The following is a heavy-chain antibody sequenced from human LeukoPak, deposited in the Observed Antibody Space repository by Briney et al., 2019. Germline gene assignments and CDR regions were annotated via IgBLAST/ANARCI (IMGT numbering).Heavy chain of an antibody. CDR2: VNNDGRST. Sequence: GGSLRLSCAASGFTFSWYYMHWVRQAPRKGLVRVSRVNNDGRSTSYADSVKGRFTLSRDNAKNTLYLQMNSLRAEDTAVYFCARGNYYGMDVWGNGTTVTVSS. V-gene: IGHV3-74*01. CDR3: ARGNYYGMDV. CDR1: GFTFSWYY. J-gene: IGHJ6*04.